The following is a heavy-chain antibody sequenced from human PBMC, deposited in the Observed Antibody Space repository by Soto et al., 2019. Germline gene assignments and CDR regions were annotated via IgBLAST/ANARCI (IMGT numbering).Heavy chain of an antibody. Sequence: EVQLVESGGGLVQPGGSLRLSCAASGFTVSTNYMNWVRQAPGKGLEWVSVIYSGDGTYYADSVKGRFTISRHNSKNTVYIQMNSLRVEGTAVYYCARNPPPIVRGVTRYSMDVWGQGTTVIVSS. V-gene: IGHV3-53*04. CDR3: ARNPPPIVRGVTRYSMDV. J-gene: IGHJ6*02. CDR1: GFTVSTNY. D-gene: IGHD3-10*01. CDR2: IYSGDGT.